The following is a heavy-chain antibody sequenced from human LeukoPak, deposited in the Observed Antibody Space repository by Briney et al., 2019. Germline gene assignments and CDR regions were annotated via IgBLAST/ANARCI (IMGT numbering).Heavy chain of an antibody. V-gene: IGHV1-69*13. CDR1: GGTFSSYA. D-gene: IGHD3-3*01. CDR3: ASTYDFWSGRTNYYYYYMDV. J-gene: IGHJ6*03. CDR2: IIPIFGTA. Sequence: SVKVSCKASGGTFSSYAISWVRQAPGQGLEWMGGIIPIFGTANCAQKFQGRVTITADESTSTAYMELSSLRSEDTAVYYCASTYDFWSGRTNYYYYYMDVWGKGTTVTVSS.